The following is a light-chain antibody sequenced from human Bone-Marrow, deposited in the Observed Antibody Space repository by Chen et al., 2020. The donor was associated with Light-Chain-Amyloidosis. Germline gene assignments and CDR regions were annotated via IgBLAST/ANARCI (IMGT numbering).Light chain of an antibody. J-gene: IGLJ3*02. V-gene: IGLV3-21*02. CDR2: DAS. Sequence: SYVLTPPPSVSVAPGQTAPIAREGNTIGSTSVHWYQQTPGQAPLLVVYDASDRPSGIPERLSGSNSGNTATLTISRVEAGDEADYYCQVWDRSSDRPVFGGGTKLTVL. CDR1: TIGSTS. CDR3: QVWDRSSDRPV.